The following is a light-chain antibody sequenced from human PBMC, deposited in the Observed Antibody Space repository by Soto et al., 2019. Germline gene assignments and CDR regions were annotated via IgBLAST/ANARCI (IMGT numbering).Light chain of an antibody. Sequence: DIQLTQSQSFLSASVGYRVTITCEASQDIRKCLTWYQQKPGKAPKLMIYAASTLQSGVPSRFSGSGSGTEFTLTISSLQPDDFATYYCKHSNSYSEAFGKGTQVDIK. CDR2: AAS. CDR3: KHSNSYSEA. CDR1: QDIRKC. J-gene: IGKJ1*01. V-gene: IGKV1-9*01.